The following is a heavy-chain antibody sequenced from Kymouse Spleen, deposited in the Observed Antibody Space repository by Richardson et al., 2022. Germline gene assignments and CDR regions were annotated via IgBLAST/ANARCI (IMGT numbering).Heavy chain of an antibody. CDR3: ARHEVTMVRGVYYFDY. V-gene: IGHV4-39*01. CDR1: GGSISSSSYY. D-gene: IGHD3-10*01. CDR2: IYYSGST. J-gene: IGHJ4*02. Sequence: QLQLQESGPGLVKPSETLSLTCTVSGGSISSSSYYWGWIRQPPGKGLEWIGSIYYSGSTYYNPSLKSRVTISVDTSKNQFSLKLSSVTAADTAVYYCARHEVTMVRGVYYFDYWGQGTLVTVSS.